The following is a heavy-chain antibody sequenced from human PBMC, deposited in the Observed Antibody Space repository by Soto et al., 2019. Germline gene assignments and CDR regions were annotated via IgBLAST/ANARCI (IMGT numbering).Heavy chain of an antibody. Sequence: PSETLSLTCTVSGGSISNHYWSWIRQSPGKGLEWIANIYHSGTTNYNLSLKGRVTISIDSSKNQVSLKLNSVTAADTAVYYCARGGYRTLAWFDPWGQGTLVTVSS. J-gene: IGHJ5*02. D-gene: IGHD6-13*01. CDR2: IYHSGTT. CDR1: GGSISNHY. CDR3: ARGGYRTLAWFDP. V-gene: IGHV4-59*11.